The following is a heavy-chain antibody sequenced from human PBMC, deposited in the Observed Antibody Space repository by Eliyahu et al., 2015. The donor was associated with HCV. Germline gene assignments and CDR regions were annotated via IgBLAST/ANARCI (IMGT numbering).Heavy chain of an antibody. J-gene: IGHJ4*02. Sequence: EVQLVESGGGLVQPGGSLRLSCAASGFPFSSFWVNWVHQPPGKGLEWVASINQDESETYYVDSVKGRFIVSRDNAKNSLYLQMNSLRAEDTAVYFCARPHCYGRSCDSPPDFWGQGTLVTVSS. CDR3: ARPHCYGRSCDSPPDF. CDR1: GFPFSSFW. CDR2: INQDESET. D-gene: IGHD3-10*01. V-gene: IGHV3-7*01.